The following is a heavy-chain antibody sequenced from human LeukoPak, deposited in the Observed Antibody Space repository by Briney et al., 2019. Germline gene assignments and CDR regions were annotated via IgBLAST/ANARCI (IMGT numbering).Heavy chain of an antibody. CDR2: MNPNSGDT. CDR3: ARAISSGYSP. CDR1: GYTFTSYD. D-gene: IGHD3-22*01. J-gene: IGHJ4*02. Sequence: ASVKVSCKAFGYTFTSYDINWVRQATGQGLEWMGWMNPNSGDTGCAQKFQGRVTMTRNTSISTAYMELSSLRSEDTAVYYCARAISSGYSPWGQGTLVTVSS. V-gene: IGHV1-8*01.